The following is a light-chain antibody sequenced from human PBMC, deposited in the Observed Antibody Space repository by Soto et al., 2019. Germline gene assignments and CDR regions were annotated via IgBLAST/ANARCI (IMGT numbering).Light chain of an antibody. J-gene: IGLJ2*01. CDR3: AVWIGSLHTVV. V-gene: IGLV1-44*01. CDR2: STH. CDR1: SSNIGDSP. Sequence: QSVVTQTPSASGTPGQRVTISCSGSSSNIGDSPVDWYQQVPGAAPKLLIYSTHQRPSGVPDRFSGSKSGTSASLAISGLQSEDEAEYFCAVWIGSLHTVVFGGGTKLTVL.